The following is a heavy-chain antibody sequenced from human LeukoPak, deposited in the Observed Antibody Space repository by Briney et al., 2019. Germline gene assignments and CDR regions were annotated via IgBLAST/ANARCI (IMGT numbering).Heavy chain of an antibody. CDR3: ARDYGGYYFDY. CDR2: ISSSSSTI. J-gene: IGHJ4*02. V-gene: IGHV3-48*01. D-gene: IGHD3-10*01. CDR1: GFTFSSYG. Sequence: GGSLRLSCAASGFTFSSYGMTWVRQAPGKGLEWVSYISSSSSTIYYADSVKGRFTISRDNAKSSLYLQMNSLSAEDTAVCCCARDYGGYYFDYWGQGTLVTVSS.